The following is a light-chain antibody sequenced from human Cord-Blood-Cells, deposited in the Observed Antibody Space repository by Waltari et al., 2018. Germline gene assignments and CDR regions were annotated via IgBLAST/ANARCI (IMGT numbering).Light chain of an antibody. CDR3: QQYYSTPYT. J-gene: IGKJ2*01. Sequence: DIVMTQSPDSLAVSLGERATINCKSSQSVLYSSNNKNYLAWYQQKPGQPPKLLIYWASTRGSGVPDRFSGSGSGTYFTLTISSLQAEDVAVYYCQQYYSTPYTFGQGTKLEIK. V-gene: IGKV4-1*01. CDR1: QSVLYSSNNKNY. CDR2: WAS.